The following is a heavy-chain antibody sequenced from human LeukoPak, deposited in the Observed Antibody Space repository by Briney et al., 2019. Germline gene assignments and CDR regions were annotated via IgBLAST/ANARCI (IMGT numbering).Heavy chain of an antibody. Sequence: SETLSLTCTVSGGSISNYYWSWIRQPAGKGLEWIGRFYNSGSTNCNPSLKGRVTMSVDTSKNQFSLKLSFVTAADTAVYYCARVGDYALKDWGQGTLVTVSS. CDR2: FYNSGST. CDR1: GGSISNYY. D-gene: IGHD3-16*01. V-gene: IGHV4-4*07. J-gene: IGHJ4*02. CDR3: ARVGDYALKD.